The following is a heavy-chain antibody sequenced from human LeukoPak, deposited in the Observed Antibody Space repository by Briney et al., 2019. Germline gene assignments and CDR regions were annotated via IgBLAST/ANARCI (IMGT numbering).Heavy chain of an antibody. CDR3: AKQPNYDYIWGSYPPDY. J-gene: IGHJ4*02. CDR2: ISYDGSNK. Sequence: PGGSLRLSCAASGFTFTNYAMTWVRQAPGKGLEWVAVISYDGSNKYYADSVKGRFTISRDNSKNTLYLEMNSLRAEDTAVYYCAKQPNYDYIWGSYPPDYWGQGTLVTVSS. CDR1: GFTFTNYA. V-gene: IGHV3-30*18. D-gene: IGHD3-16*02.